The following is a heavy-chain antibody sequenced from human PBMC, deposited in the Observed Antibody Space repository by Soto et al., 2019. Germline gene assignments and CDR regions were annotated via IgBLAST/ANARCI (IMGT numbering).Heavy chain of an antibody. CDR3: AKDGGVRGYSYGVFAS. CDR2: IYYSGDT. V-gene: IGHV4-31*01. Sequence: QVQLQESGPGLVKPSQTLSLTCTVSGASISSGGYYWSWIRQHPGMGLEWIGYIYYSGDTSYNPSVSSLVTMSVNTSRNQFSLRLSAVTAADTALYYCAKDGGVRGYSYGVFASWGQGTLVTVSS. D-gene: IGHD5-18*01. CDR1: GASISSGGYY. J-gene: IGHJ4*02.